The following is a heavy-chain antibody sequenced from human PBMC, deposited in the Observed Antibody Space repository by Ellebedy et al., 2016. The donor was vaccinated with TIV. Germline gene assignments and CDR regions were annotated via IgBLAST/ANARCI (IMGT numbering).Heavy chain of an antibody. CDR1: GGTFSSYA. CDR2: IIPIFGTA. D-gene: IGHD7-27*01. Sequence: AASVKVSCKASGGTFSSYAISWVRQAPGQGLEWMGGIIPIFGTANYAQKFQGRVTITADESTGTAYMELSSLRSEDTAVYYCARHWGGYFDYWGQGTLVTVSS. V-gene: IGHV1-69*13. J-gene: IGHJ4*02. CDR3: ARHWGGYFDY.